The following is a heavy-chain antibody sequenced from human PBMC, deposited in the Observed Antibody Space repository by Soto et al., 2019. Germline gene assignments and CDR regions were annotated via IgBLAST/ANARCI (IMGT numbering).Heavy chain of an antibody. Sequence: GGSLRLSCVASGFTFSGYAMSWVRQAPGKGLEWVSTIRGSGTTIYYADTVKGRFTISRDNSTLFLQMDSLRAEDTAIYYCAKDFWSDYRSLPFDCWGQGTLVTVSS. V-gene: IGHV3-23*01. CDR2: IRGSGTTI. J-gene: IGHJ4*02. CDR3: AKDFWSDYRSLPFDC. D-gene: IGHD3-3*01. CDR1: GFTFSGYA.